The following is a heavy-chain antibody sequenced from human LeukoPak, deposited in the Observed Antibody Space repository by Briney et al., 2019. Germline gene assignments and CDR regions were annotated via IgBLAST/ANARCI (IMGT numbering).Heavy chain of an antibody. J-gene: IGHJ5*01. CDR1: GGSISSYY. CDR3: ARRGDS. CDR2: IYYTGST. V-gene: IGHV4-59*08. Sequence: SETLSLTCTVSGGSISSYYWSWIRQPPGKGLEWIGYIYYTGSTTYNPSLKSRVTISVDTSKNQLSLKLSSVTAADTAVYFCARRGDSWGQGTLVTVSS.